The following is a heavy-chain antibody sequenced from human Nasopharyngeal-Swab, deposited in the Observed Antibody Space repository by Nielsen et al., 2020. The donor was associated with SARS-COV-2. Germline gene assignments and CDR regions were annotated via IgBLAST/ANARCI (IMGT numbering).Heavy chain of an antibody. CDR1: GFTFSSYA. V-gene: IGHV3-13*04. J-gene: IGHJ3*02. CDR2: IGTAGDT. CDR3: ARGYDSSGYLRPIDAFDI. Sequence: GGSLRLSCAASGFTFSSYAMSWVRQTPGKGLEWVSAIGTAGDTYYPGSVKGRFTISRENAKNSLYLQMNSLRAGDTAVYYCARGYDSSGYLRPIDAFDIWGQGTMVTVSS. D-gene: IGHD3-22*01.